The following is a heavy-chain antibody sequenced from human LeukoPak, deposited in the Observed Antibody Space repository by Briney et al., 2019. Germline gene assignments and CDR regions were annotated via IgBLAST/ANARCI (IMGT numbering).Heavy chain of an antibody. J-gene: IGHJ4*02. D-gene: IGHD6-19*01. V-gene: IGHV1-46*01. CDR3: ARRSGWI. Sequence: GASVKVSCMASGYTFTNYYMHWVRQAPGQGLEWMGTINPSGGGTSYSPKFQGRVTMTTDTSTSTVYMELISLRSEDTAVYYCARRSGWIWGQGSLVTVSS. CDR1: GYTFTNYY. CDR2: INPSGGGT.